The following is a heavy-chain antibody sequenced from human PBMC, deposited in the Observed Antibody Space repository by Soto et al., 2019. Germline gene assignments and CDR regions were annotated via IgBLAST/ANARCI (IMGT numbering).Heavy chain of an antibody. CDR2: ISYDGSNK. CDR1: GFTFSSYG. J-gene: IGHJ4*02. D-gene: IGHD2-15*01. CDR3: AKAQDIVVVVAATIFDY. Sequence: LRLSCAASGFTFSSYGMHWVRQAPGKGLEWVAVISYDGSNKYYADSVKGRFTISRDNSKNTLYLQMNSLRAEDTAVYYCAKAQDIVVVVAATIFDYWGQGTLVTVSS. V-gene: IGHV3-30*18.